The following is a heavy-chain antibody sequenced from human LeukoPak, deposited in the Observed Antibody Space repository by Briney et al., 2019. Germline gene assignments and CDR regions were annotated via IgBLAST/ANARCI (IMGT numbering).Heavy chain of an antibody. V-gene: IGHV3-11*01. CDR3: AREGRDGFRQLYDY. D-gene: IGHD1-1*01. Sequence: GGSLRLSCAASGFTFSDYYMSWIRQAPGKGLEWVSYISSIGSTIYYADSVKGRFTISRDNAKNSLYLQMNSLRAEDTAVYYCAREGRDGFRQLYDYWGQGTLVTVSS. CDR2: ISSIGSTI. CDR1: GFTFSDYY. J-gene: IGHJ4*02.